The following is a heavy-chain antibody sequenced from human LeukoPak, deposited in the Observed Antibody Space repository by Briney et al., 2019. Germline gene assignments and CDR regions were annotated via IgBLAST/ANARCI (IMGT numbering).Heavy chain of an antibody. CDR3: ARGALSLRQ. J-gene: IGHJ4*02. CDR2: INHSGST. CDR1: GGSFSGYY. D-gene: IGHD4-17*01. Sequence: SETLSLTCAVYGGSFSGYYWSWIRQPPGKGLEWIGEINHSGSTNYNPSLKSRVTIPVDTSKNQFSLKLSSVTAADTAVYYCARGALSLRQWGQGTLVTVSS. V-gene: IGHV4-34*01.